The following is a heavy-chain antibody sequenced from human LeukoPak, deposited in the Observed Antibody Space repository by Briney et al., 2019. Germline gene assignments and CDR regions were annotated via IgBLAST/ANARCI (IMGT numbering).Heavy chain of an antibody. CDR1: GYTFTSYG. CDR2: ISAYNGNT. CDR3: ARVSVLGTLKSIYGMDV. Sequence: ASVKVSFKASGYTFTSYGISWVRQAPGQGLEWMGWISAYNGNTNYAQKLQGRVTMTTDTSTSTAYMELRSLRSDDTAVYYCARVSVLGTLKSIYGMDVWGQGTTVTVSS. D-gene: IGHD1-14*01. J-gene: IGHJ6*02. V-gene: IGHV1-18*01.